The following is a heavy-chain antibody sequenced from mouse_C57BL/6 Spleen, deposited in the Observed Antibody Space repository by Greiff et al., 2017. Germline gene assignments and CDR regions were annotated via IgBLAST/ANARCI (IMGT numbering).Heavy chain of an antibody. CDR3: ARVTTDLYFDY. Sequence: LQESGAELVRPGASVKMSCKASGYTFPSYNMHWVKQTPRQGLEWIGAIYPGNGDTSYNQKFKSKATLTVDKSSSTAYMQLSSLTSEDSAVYFCARVTTDLYFDYWGQGTTLTVSS. V-gene: IGHV1-12*01. CDR2: IYPGNGDT. D-gene: IGHD1-1*01. J-gene: IGHJ2*01. CDR1: GYTFPSYN.